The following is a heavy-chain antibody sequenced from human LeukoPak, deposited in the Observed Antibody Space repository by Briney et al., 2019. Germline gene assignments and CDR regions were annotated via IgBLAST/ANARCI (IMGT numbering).Heavy chain of an antibody. Sequence: PSQTLSLTCTVSGASIRSGDYHWSWIRQPPGKGLEWIGYIYDSGSTYYNPSLKSRITISVDTSENRFSLKLSSVTATDTAVYYCARDCSGGGCYGAFDIWGQGTMVTVSS. CDR1: GASIRSGDYH. CDR3: ARDCSGGGCYGAFDI. D-gene: IGHD2-15*01. V-gene: IGHV4-30-4*01. CDR2: IYDSGST. J-gene: IGHJ3*02.